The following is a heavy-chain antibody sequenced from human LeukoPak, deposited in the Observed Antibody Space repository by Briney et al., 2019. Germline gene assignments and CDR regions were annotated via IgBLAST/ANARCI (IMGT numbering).Heavy chain of an antibody. Sequence: GGSLRLSCAASGFSFTSYGMHWVRQAPGKGLEWVAVIWYDGTNKRYADSVKGRYTISRDTSNNMLYLQMNSLRAEDTAVYYCARVSESGNSDYWGQGTLVTVSS. CDR1: GFSFTSYG. D-gene: IGHD4-23*01. V-gene: IGHV3-33*01. CDR3: ARVSESGNSDY. CDR2: IWYDGTNK. J-gene: IGHJ4*02.